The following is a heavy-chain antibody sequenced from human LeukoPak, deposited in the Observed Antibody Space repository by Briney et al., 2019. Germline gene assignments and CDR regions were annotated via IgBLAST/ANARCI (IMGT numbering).Heavy chain of an antibody. CDR2: ISVYNGNT. D-gene: IGHD3-3*01. Sequence: ASVKVSCKASGYTFTSYGISWVRQAPGQGLEWMGWISVYNGNTNYAQKLQGRVTVTTDTSTSTAYMELRSLRSDDTAVYYCARDLGGYYSSYFDYWGQGTLVTVSS. CDR1: GYTFTSYG. V-gene: IGHV1-18*01. CDR3: ARDLGGYYSSYFDY. J-gene: IGHJ4*02.